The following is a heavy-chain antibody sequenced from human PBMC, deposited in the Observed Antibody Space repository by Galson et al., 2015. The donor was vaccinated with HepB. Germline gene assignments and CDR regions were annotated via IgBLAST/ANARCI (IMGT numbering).Heavy chain of an antibody. V-gene: IGHV1-2*04. CDR1: GYTFTGYY. D-gene: IGHD1-26*01. CDR3: ARAKPVGAAQVSNFDL. Sequence: SVTVSCKASGYTFTGYYMHWVRQAPGQGLEWMGWINPNSGGTNYAQKFQGWVTMTRDTSISTAYMELSRLRSDDTAVYYCARAKPVGAAQVSNFDLWGRGTLVTVSS. J-gene: IGHJ2*01. CDR2: INPNSGGT.